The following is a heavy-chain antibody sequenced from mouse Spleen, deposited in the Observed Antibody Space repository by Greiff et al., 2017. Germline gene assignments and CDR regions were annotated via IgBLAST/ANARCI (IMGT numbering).Heavy chain of an antibody. CDR3: ANHYGSSLMDY. CDR1: GYSFTGYC. V-gene: IGHV1-42*01. D-gene: IGHD1-1*01. CDR2: INPSTGGT. Sequence: EVQLQESGPELVKPGASVKISCKASGYSFTGYCMNWVKQSPEKSLEWIGEINPSTGGTTYNQKFKAKATLTVDKSSSTAYMQLKSLTSEDSAVYYCANHYGSSLMDYWGQGTSVTVSS. J-gene: IGHJ4*01.